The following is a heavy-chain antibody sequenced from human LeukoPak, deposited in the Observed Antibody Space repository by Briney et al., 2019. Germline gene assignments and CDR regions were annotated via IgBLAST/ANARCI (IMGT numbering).Heavy chain of an antibody. CDR1: GFTFSSYA. J-gene: IGHJ6*03. D-gene: IGHD3-3*01. V-gene: IGHV3-30*01. CDR2: ISYDGSNK. Sequence: GGSLRLSCAASGFTFSSYAMHWVRLAPGKGLEWVAVISYDGSNKYYADSVKGRFTISRDNSKNTLYLQMNSLRAEDTAVYYCARANYDFWSGQPNRYYYYYMDVWGKGTTVTVSS. CDR3: ARANYDFWSGQPNRYYYYYMDV.